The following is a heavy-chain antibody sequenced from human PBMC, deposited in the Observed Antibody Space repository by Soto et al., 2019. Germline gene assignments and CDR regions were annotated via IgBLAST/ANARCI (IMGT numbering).Heavy chain of an antibody. CDR2: IYPSGNT. CDR3: ARADYGGNSDYYYGLDV. J-gene: IGHJ6*02. CDR1: GGSISRGAYS. Sequence: QLQLQESGSGLVKPSQALSLTCTISGGSISRGAYSWSWIRQPPGKGLEWIGYIYPSGNTYYNPSLNSRVTISVDRSKNQFSLNLNSVTAADTAVYYCARADYGGNSDYYYGLDVWGQGTTVTVSS. D-gene: IGHD4-17*01. V-gene: IGHV4-30-2*01.